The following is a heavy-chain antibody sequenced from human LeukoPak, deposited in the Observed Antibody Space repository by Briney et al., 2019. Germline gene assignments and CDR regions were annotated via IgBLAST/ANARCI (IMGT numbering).Heavy chain of an antibody. CDR1: GGPISSYY. CDR2: IYYSGST. CDR3: ARPANDVHLDY. Sequence: SETLSLTCTVSGGPISSYYWSWIRQPPGKGLEWIGYIYYSGSTNYNPSLKSRVTMSIDTSKNQFSLKLSSVTAADTAVYYCARPANDVHLDYWGQGTLVTVSS. D-gene: IGHD1-1*01. J-gene: IGHJ4*02. V-gene: IGHV4-59*01.